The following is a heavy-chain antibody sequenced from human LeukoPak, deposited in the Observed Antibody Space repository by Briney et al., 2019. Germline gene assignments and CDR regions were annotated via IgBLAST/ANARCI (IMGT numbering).Heavy chain of an antibody. Sequence: ASVKVSCKASGGTFSSYAISWVRQAPGQGLEWMGIINPSGGSTSYAQKFQGRVTMTRDMSTSTVYMELSSLRSEDTAVYYCARGPRYYYDSSGWFWGQGTLVTVSS. V-gene: IGHV1-46*01. D-gene: IGHD3-22*01. CDR1: GGTFSSYA. CDR3: ARGPRYYYDSSGWF. J-gene: IGHJ4*02. CDR2: INPSGGST.